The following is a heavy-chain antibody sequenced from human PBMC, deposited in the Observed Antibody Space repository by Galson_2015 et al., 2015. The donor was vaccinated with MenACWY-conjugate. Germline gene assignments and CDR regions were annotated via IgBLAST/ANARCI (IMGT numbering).Heavy chain of an antibody. CDR2: VNSDGRST. Sequence: SLRLSCAASGFTFSSYAMHWVRQAPGKGLVWVSRVNSDGRSTSYADSVKGRFSISRNNAQNTLYLQMNSLRAEDTAVYYCARLGGNYRTTSHFDYWGQGTLVTVSS. CDR3: ARLGGNYRTTSHFDY. J-gene: IGHJ4*02. V-gene: IGHV3-74*01. CDR1: GFTFSSYA. D-gene: IGHD1-26*01.